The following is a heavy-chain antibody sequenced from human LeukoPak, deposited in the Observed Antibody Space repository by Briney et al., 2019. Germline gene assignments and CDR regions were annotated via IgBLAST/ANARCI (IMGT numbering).Heavy chain of an antibody. CDR1: GFSLTTYS. CDR2: ISSSSSTI. Sequence: GGSLRLSCAASGFSLTTYSMNWVRQAPGQGLEWISYISSSSSTIYYANSVKGRFTISRDNAKNSLCLQMNGLRDEDTAVYYCAREYSSSSGRAFDIWGHGTMVTVSS. V-gene: IGHV3-48*02. CDR3: AREYSSSSGRAFDI. J-gene: IGHJ3*02. D-gene: IGHD6-6*01.